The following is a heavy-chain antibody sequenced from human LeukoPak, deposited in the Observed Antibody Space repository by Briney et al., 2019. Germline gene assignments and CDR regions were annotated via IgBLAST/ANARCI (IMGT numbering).Heavy chain of an antibody. D-gene: IGHD1-7*01. V-gene: IGHV3-21*01. Sequence: PGGSLRLSCAASGFTFSSYSMNWVRQAPGKGLEWVSSISSSSSYIYYADSVKGRFTISRDNAKNSLYLQMNSLRAEDTAVYYCARGLRNYSPIDYWGQGTLVTVSS. CDR1: GFTFSSYS. CDR2: ISSSSSYI. CDR3: ARGLRNYSPIDY. J-gene: IGHJ4*02.